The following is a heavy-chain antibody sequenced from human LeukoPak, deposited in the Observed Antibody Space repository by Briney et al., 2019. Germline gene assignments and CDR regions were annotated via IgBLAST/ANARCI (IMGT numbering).Heavy chain of an antibody. J-gene: IGHJ6*02. CDR1: GFTFSSYA. D-gene: IGHD1-1*01. Sequence: GGSLRLSCAASGFTFSSYAMSWVRQAPGKGLEWVSAISGSGGSTYYADSVKGRFTISRDNSKNTLYLQMNSLRAEDTAVYYCANENWTDVHYYYGMDVWGQGTTVTVSS. V-gene: IGHV3-23*01. CDR2: ISGSGGST. CDR3: ANENWTDVHYYYGMDV.